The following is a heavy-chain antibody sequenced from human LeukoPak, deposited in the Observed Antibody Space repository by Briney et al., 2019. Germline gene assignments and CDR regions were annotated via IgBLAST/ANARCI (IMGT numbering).Heavy chain of an antibody. J-gene: IGHJ4*02. Sequence: SETLSLTCAVYGGSFSGYYWSWIRQPPGKGLEWIGGINHSRTTNYNPSLKSRVTISVDTSKNQFSLKLSSVTAADTAVYYCARDRRRDGYNFDIWGQGTLVTVSS. CDR1: GGSFSGYY. CDR2: INHSRTT. V-gene: IGHV4-34*01. D-gene: IGHD5-24*01. CDR3: ARDRRRDGYNFDI.